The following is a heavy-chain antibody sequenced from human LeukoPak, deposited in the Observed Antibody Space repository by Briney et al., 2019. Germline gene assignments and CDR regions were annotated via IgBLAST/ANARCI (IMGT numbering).Heavy chain of an antibody. CDR1: GFTVSSNY. CDR2: IYSGGST. J-gene: IGHJ5*02. CDR3: ARARPTTSIAAAGVNWFDP. D-gene: IGHD6-13*01. Sequence: PGGSLRLSCAASGFTVSSNYMSWARQAPGKGLEGVSVIYSGGSTYYADSVKGRFTISRDNSKNTLYLQMNSLRSEDTAVYYCARARPTTSIAAAGVNWFDPWGQGTLVTVSS. V-gene: IGHV3-53*05.